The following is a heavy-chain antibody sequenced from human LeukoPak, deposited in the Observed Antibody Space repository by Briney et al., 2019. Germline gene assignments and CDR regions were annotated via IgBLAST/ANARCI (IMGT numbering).Heavy chain of an antibody. Sequence: GGPLRLSCAASGLTFSSYAWSWVRQAPGKGLEWFSAISGSGGSTYYADSVKGRFTISRDNSKNTLYLQMNSLRAEDTAVYYCAKQGASQPFPYYFDYWGQGTLVTVSS. CDR2: ISGSGGST. J-gene: IGHJ4*02. CDR1: GLTFSSYA. D-gene: IGHD3-16*01. V-gene: IGHV3-23*01. CDR3: AKQGASQPFPYYFDY.